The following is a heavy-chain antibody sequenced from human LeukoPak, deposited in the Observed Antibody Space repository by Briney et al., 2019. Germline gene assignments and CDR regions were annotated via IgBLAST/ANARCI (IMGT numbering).Heavy chain of an antibody. CDR1: GGSFSGYY. J-gene: IGHJ4*02. V-gene: IGHV4-34*01. Sequence: SETLSLTCAVYGGSFSGYYWSWIRQPPGKGLEWIGEINHSGSTNYNPSLKSRVTISVDTSKNQFSLKLSSVTAADTAVYYCAREEYYDFWSGYGPLDYWGQGTLVTVSS. CDR3: AREEYYDFWSGYGPLDY. D-gene: IGHD3-3*01. CDR2: INHSGST.